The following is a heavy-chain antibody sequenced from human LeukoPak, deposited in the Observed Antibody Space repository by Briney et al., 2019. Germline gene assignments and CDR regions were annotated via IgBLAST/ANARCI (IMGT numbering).Heavy chain of an antibody. CDR3: ARPSDSSGYYNWFDI. J-gene: IGHJ3*02. D-gene: IGHD3-22*01. Sequence: SETLSLTCTVSGGSISSYYWSWIRQPPGKGLEWIGYIYYSGSTNYNPSLKSRVTISVDTSKNQFSLKLSSVTAADTAVYYCARPSDSSGYYNWFDIWGQGTMVTVSS. V-gene: IGHV4-59*08. CDR2: IYYSGST. CDR1: GGSISSYY.